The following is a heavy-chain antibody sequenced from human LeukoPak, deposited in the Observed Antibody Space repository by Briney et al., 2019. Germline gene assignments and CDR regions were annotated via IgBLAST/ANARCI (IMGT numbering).Heavy chain of an antibody. D-gene: IGHD3-22*01. J-gene: IGHJ4*02. CDR2: IDYSGST. CDR1: GGSISSSSYY. Sequence: SETLSLTCTVSGGSISSSSYYWGWIRQPQGKGLEWIESIDYSGSTYYNPSLKSRVTISVDTSKNQFSLKLSSVTAADTAVYYCARRPRVIVLVQDYYFDYWGQGTLVTVSS. CDR3: ARRPRVIVLVQDYYFDY. V-gene: IGHV4-39*01.